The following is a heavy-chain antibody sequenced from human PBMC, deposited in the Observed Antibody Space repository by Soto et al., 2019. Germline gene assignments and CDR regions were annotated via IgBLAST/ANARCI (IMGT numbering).Heavy chain of an antibody. D-gene: IGHD3-10*01. Sequence: GGSLRLSCAASGFTFSSYAMSWVRQAPGKGLEWVSAISGSGGSTYYADSVKGRFTISRDNSKNTLYLQMNSLRAEDTAVYYCAKDFIYGSGSYPYYFDYWGQGTLVTVSS. V-gene: IGHV3-23*01. CDR2: ISGSGGST. CDR3: AKDFIYGSGSYPYYFDY. J-gene: IGHJ4*02. CDR1: GFTFSSYA.